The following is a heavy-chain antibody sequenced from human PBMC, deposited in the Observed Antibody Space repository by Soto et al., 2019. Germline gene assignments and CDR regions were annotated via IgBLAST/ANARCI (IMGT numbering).Heavy chain of an antibody. Sequence: EVQLVESGGGLVQPGGSVRLSCAASGFTFSTYSMNWVRQAPGKGLEWVSFISSRGGTIYYADSVKGRFTISRDNAKNSLYLQMNSLSDEDTAVYYCARLSVRYCSGGSCSQLDYWGQGTLVTVSS. CDR2: ISSRGGTI. D-gene: IGHD2-15*01. CDR1: GFTFSTYS. CDR3: ARLSVRYCSGGSCSQLDY. V-gene: IGHV3-48*02. J-gene: IGHJ4*02.